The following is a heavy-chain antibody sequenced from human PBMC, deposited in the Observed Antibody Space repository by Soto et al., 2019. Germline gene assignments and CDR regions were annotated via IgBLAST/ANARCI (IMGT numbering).Heavy chain of an antibody. Sequence: QVQLVQSGAEVKKPGSSVKVSCKASGGTFSSYAISWVRQAPGQGLEWMGGIIPIFGTANYAQKFQGRVTITADESTSTAYMELSSLRSEDTAVYYCARGRGYCSSTSCYIYYYYGMDVWGQWTTVTVSS. CDR1: GGTFSSYA. CDR2: IIPIFGTA. V-gene: IGHV1-69*01. D-gene: IGHD2-2*02. J-gene: IGHJ6*02. CDR3: ARGRGYCSSTSCYIYYYYGMDV.